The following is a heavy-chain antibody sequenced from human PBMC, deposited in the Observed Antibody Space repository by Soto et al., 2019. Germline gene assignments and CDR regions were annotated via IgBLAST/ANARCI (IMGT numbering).Heavy chain of an antibody. CDR2: INPSGGST. J-gene: IGHJ6*02. CDR1: GYTFTSYY. CDR3: ARENEIAARPGYYYYYGMDV. D-gene: IGHD6-6*01. Sequence: GASVKVSCKASGYTFTSYYMHWVRQAPGQGLEWMGIINPSGGSTSYAQKFQGRVTMTRDTSTSTVYMELSSLRSEDTAVYYCARENEIAARPGYYYYYGMDVWGQGTLVTVSS. V-gene: IGHV1-46*01.